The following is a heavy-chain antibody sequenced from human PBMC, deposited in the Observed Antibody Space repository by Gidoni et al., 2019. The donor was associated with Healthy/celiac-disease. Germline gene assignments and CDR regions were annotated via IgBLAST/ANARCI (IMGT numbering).Heavy chain of an antibody. CDR1: GFTFSSSG. V-gene: IGHV3-33*01. J-gene: IGHJ4*02. CDR3: ARDQRDYYGSGSYYFDY. CDR2: IWYDGSNK. D-gene: IGHD3-10*01. Sequence: QVQLVESGGGVVQPGRSLRLSCAAPGFTFSSSGMHWVRQAPGKGLEWVAVIWYDGSNKYYADSVKGRFTISRDNSKNTLYLQMNSLRAEDTAVYYCARDQRDYYGSGSYYFDYWGQGTLVTVSS.